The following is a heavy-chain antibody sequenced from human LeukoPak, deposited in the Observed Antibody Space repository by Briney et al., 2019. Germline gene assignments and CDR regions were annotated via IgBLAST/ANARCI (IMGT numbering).Heavy chain of an antibody. CDR3: ARTSGYYYEYFDY. Sequence: PSETLSLTCTVSGGSISSSSYYWGWIRQPPGKGLEWIGSIYYSGSIYYNPSLKSRVTISVDTSKNQFSLKLSSVTAADTAVYYCARTSGYYYEYFDYWGQGTLVTVSS. J-gene: IGHJ4*02. CDR2: IYYSGSI. D-gene: IGHD3-22*01. CDR1: GGSISSSSYY. V-gene: IGHV4-39*07.